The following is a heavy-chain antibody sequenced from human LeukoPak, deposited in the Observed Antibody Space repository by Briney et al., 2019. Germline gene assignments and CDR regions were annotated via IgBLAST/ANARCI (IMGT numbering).Heavy chain of an antibody. V-gene: IGHV3-30*18. CDR3: AKTPLYSGYDTYFDY. D-gene: IGHD5-12*01. J-gene: IGHJ4*02. Sequence: PGGSLRLSCAASGFTFSSYGMHWVRQAPGKGLEWVAVISYDGSNKYYADSVKGRFTISRDNSKNTLYLQMNSLRAEDTAVYYCAKTPLYSGYDTYFDYWGQGTLVTVSS. CDR2: ISYDGSNK. CDR1: GFTFSSYG.